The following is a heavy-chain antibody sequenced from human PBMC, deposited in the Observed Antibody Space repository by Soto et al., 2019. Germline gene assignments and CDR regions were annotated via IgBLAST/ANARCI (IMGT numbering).Heavy chain of an antibody. V-gene: IGHV4-31*03. Sequence: QVQLQESGPGLVKPSQTLSLTCTVSGGSISSGGYYWSWIRQHPGKGLEWIGYIYYSGSTYYNPSLKSRVTISVDTSKNQFSLKLSSVTAADTAVYYCARVPLGDYDFWSGYYRYYFDYWGQGTLVTVSS. J-gene: IGHJ4*02. CDR1: GGSISSGGYY. CDR3: ARVPLGDYDFWSGYYRYYFDY. D-gene: IGHD3-3*01. CDR2: IYYSGST.